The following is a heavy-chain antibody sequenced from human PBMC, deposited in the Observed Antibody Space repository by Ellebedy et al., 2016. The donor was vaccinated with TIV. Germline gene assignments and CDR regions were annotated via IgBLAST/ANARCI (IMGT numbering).Heavy chain of an antibody. Sequence: MPSDTLSLTCTVPGGSISSSSYYWGWIRQPPGKGLEWIGSIYYSGSTYYNPSLKSRVTISVDTSKNQFYLKLSSVTAADTAVYYCARPEGGYWGQGTLVTVSS. V-gene: IGHV4-39*01. CDR1: GGSISSSSYY. J-gene: IGHJ4*02. CDR2: IYYSGST. CDR3: ARPEGGY. D-gene: IGHD3-16*01.